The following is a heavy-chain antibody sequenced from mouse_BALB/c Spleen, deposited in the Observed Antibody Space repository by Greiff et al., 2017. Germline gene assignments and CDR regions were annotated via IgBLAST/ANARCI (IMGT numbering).Heavy chain of an antibody. Sequence: VQLVESGGGLVKPGGSLKLSCAASGFAFSSYDMSWVRQTPEKRLEWVAYISSGGGSTYYPDTVKGRFTISRDNAKNTLYLQMSSLKSEDTAMYYCARLYYRGAMDYWGQGTSVTVSS. CDR2: ISSGGGST. CDR3: ARLYYRGAMDY. V-gene: IGHV5-12-1*01. CDR1: GFAFSSYD. D-gene: IGHD2-14*01. J-gene: IGHJ4*01.